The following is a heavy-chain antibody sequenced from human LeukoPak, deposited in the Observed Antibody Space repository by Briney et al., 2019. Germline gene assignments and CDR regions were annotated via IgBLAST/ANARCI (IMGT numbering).Heavy chain of an antibody. CDR2: IYTSGST. J-gene: IGHJ5*02. V-gene: IGHV4-4*07. CDR1: GGSISSSY. CDR3: ARDFSTIFGPGGVWFDP. Sequence: SETLSLTCTVSGGSISSSYWSWIRQPAGKGLEWIGRIYTSGSTNYNPSLKSRVTMSVDTSKNQFSLKLSSVTAADTAVYYCARDFSTIFGPGGVWFDPWGQGTLVTVSS. D-gene: IGHD3-3*01.